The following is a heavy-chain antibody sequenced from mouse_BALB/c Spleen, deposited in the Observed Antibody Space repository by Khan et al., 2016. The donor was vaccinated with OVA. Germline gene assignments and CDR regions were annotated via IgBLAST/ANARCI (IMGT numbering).Heavy chain of an antibody. Sequence: EVELVESGGDLVKPGGSLKLSCAASGFTFSSYSMSWVRQTPDKRLEWVASISSGGDYTYYPDSVKGRFTISRDNAKNTLYLQMSDLTSEDIAMYYCADHLTGSFAYWDQGTLVTVSA. CDR1: GFTFSSYS. V-gene: IGHV5-6*01. J-gene: IGHJ3*01. CDR2: ISSGGDYT. CDR3: ADHLTGSFAY. D-gene: IGHD4-1*01.